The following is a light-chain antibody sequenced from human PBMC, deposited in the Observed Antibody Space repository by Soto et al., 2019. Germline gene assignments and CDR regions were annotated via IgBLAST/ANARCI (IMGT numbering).Light chain of an antibody. Sequence: QSVLTQPPSASGTPGQRVTISCSGSSSNIGSNYVYWYQQLPETAPKFLIYSNNQRPSGVPDRFSGSKSGTSASLAISGLRSEDEADYHCAACDDSLSGLWVFGGGTQLTVL. CDR1: SSNIGSNY. J-gene: IGLJ3*02. CDR3: AACDDSLSGLWV. V-gene: IGLV1-47*02. CDR2: SNN.